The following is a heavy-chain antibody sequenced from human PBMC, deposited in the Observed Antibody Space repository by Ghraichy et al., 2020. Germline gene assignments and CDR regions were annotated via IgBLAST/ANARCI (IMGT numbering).Heavy chain of an antibody. J-gene: IGHJ5*02. V-gene: IGHV4-39*01. CDR3: ARQGFVRVDS. Sequence: SETLSLTCTVSGGSISSSSYYWGWIRQPPGKGLEWIGSIYYSGSTYYNPSLKSRVTISVDTSKNQFSLKLSSVTAADTAVYYCARQGFVRVDSWGQGTLVTVSS. D-gene: IGHD2-21*01. CDR2: IYYSGST. CDR1: GGSISSSSYY.